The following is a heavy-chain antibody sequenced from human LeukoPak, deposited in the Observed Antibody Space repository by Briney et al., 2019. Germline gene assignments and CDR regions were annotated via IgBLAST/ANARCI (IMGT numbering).Heavy chain of an antibody. CDR2: ISYDGSNK. J-gene: IGHJ5*02. D-gene: IGHD3-22*01. CDR1: GFTFSSYG. V-gene: IGHV3-30*18. CDR3: AKDQGIVVVITTWFDP. Sequence: GRSLRLSCAASGFTFSSYGMHWVRQAPGKGLEWVAVISYDGSNKYYADSVKGRFTISRDNSKKTLYLQMNSMRAEDTAVYYCAKDQGIVVVITTWFDPWSQGTLVTVSS.